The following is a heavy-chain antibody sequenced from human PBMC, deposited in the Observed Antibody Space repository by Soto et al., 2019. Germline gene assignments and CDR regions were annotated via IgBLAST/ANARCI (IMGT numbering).Heavy chain of an antibody. Sequence: PGGSLRLSCAASGFTFSSYGMHWVRQAPGKGLEWVAVIWYDGSNKYYADSVKGRFTISRDNSKNTLYLQMNSLRAEDTAVYYCASSARDSYYDFWSGYPDYYYYYMDVWGKGTTVTVSS. J-gene: IGHJ6*03. D-gene: IGHD3-3*01. CDR3: ASSARDSYYDFWSGYPDYYYYYMDV. CDR1: GFTFSSYG. V-gene: IGHV3-33*01. CDR2: IWYDGSNK.